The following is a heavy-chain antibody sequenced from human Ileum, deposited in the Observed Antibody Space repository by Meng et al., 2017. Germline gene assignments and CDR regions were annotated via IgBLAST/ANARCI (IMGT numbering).Heavy chain of an antibody. Sequence: QVRLQQGGAGLLKPSDTLSLTCAVYGGSFNNDYWNWIRQPPGKGLEWIGEVFYTGGTKYNPSLQSRVTISIDTSKKQLSLNLTSATAADTALYYCVTGTLRGGVDWGQGILVTVSS. CDR1: GGSFNNDY. V-gene: IGHV4-34*12. D-gene: IGHD3-10*01. CDR2: VFYTGGT. CDR3: VTGTLRGGVD. J-gene: IGHJ4*02.